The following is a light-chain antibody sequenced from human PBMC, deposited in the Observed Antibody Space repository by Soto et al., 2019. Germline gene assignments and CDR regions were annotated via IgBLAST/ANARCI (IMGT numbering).Light chain of an antibody. CDR3: QQYGSSGT. Sequence: EIVLTQSPGTLSLSPGERATLSCRASQSVSNNYLAWYQQKPGQAPRLLIYGASNRATGIPDRFSGSGSGTDFTLTISRLEPEDFPVYYCQQYGSSGTFAQGTKVDIK. J-gene: IGKJ1*01. CDR1: QSVSNNY. CDR2: GAS. V-gene: IGKV3-20*01.